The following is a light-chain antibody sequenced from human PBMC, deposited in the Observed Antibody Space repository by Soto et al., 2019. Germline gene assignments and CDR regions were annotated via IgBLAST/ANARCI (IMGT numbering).Light chain of an antibody. CDR3: QQYDDSIT. J-gene: IGKJ5*01. CDR1: QSVSNHY. CDR2: GAS. V-gene: IGKV3-20*01. Sequence: EIVLTQSPDTLSLSPGDSATLSCRASQSVSNHYLAWYHQKPGRAPRLLIYGASNRATGIPDRFSGSGSGTALTLTISRLEAEDFAVCFCQQYDDSITFGRGTRREIE.